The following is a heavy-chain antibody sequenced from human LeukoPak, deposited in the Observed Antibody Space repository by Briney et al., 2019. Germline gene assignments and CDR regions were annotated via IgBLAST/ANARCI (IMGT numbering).Heavy chain of an antibody. J-gene: IGHJ3*02. CDR2: ISAYNGNT. V-gene: IGHV1-18*01. CDR1: GYTFTSYG. Sequence: GASVKVSCKASGYTFTSYGISWVRQAPGQGLEWMGWISAYNGNTNYAQKLQGRVTMTTDTSTSTAYMELRCLRSDDTAVYYCARDRIDGGTPCAFDIWGQGTMVTVSS. CDR3: ARDRIDGGTPCAFDI. D-gene: IGHD4-23*01.